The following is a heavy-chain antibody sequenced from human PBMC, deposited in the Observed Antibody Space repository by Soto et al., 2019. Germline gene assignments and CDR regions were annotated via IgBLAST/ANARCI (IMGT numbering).Heavy chain of an antibody. D-gene: IGHD2-2*01. CDR2: ITNIDNTK. V-gene: IGHV3-11*01. J-gene: IGHJ4*02. CDR1: GFTFSDYY. Sequence: GGSLRLSCAGSGFTFSDYYMIWIRQAPGKGLEWVSYITNIDNTKKYADSVRGRFTISRDNAKKSLYLQMNNLKTEDTAVYYCARRGGDQPLNFWGPGTLVTVSS. CDR3: ARRGGDQPLNF.